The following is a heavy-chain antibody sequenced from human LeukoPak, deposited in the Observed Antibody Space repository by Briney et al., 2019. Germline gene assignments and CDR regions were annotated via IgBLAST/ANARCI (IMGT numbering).Heavy chain of an antibody. J-gene: IGHJ4*02. V-gene: IGHV3-7*01. Sequence: GGSLRLSCAASRFTFSSYWMSWVRQAPGKGLEWVANIKQDGSEKYYVDSVKGRFTISRDNAKNSLYLQMNSLRAEDTAVYYCARVRGSWSFDYWGQGTLVTVPS. CDR2: IKQDGSEK. CDR1: RFTFSSYW. D-gene: IGHD6-13*01. CDR3: ARVRGSWSFDY.